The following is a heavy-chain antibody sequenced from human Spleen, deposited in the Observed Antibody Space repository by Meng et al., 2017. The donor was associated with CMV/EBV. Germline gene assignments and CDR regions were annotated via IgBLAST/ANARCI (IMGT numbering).Heavy chain of an antibody. J-gene: IGHJ6*02. Sequence: GESLKISCAASAFTFSKYAMTWVRQAPGKGLEWVANMKQDGSEKYYVDSVKGRFTISRDNPKKSLYLQMNSLRAEDTAVYYCARDRLERRKQNYYGMDVWGQGTTVTVSS. V-gene: IGHV3-7*01. CDR1: AFTFSKYA. D-gene: IGHD1-1*01. CDR2: MKQDGSEK. CDR3: ARDRLERRKQNYYGMDV.